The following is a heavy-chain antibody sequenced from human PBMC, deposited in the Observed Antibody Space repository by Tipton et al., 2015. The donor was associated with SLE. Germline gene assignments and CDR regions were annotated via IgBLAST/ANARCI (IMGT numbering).Heavy chain of an antibody. V-gene: IGHV4-39*07. J-gene: IGHJ6*03. CDR3: ASGYSNSDYSYYYMDV. CDR2: IYYSGTT. Sequence: TLSLTCTVSGASISSTSYYWGWIRQAPGKGLEWIGSIYYSGTTYYNPSLKSRVTVSVDTSKNQFSLRLSSVSAADTAVYYCASGYSNSDYSYYYMDVWGKGTTVTVSS. CDR1: GASISSTSYY. D-gene: IGHD4-11*01.